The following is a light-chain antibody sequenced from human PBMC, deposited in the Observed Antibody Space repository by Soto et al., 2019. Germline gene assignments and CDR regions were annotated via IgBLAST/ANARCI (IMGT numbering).Light chain of an antibody. CDR3: QQRSNWRT. V-gene: IGKV3-11*01. CDR1: QSVSSY. CDR2: DAS. J-gene: IGKJ1*01. Sequence: IVLTQYPATLSLSPGERATLSCRASQSVSSYLAWYQQKPGQAPRLLIYDASNRATGIPARFSGSGSGTDFTLTISSLEPEAFAVYYCQQRSNWRTFGQGTKV.